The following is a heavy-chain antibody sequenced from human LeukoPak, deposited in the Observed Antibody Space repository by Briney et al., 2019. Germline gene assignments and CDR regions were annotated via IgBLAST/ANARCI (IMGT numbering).Heavy chain of an antibody. V-gene: IGHV1-18*03. CDR1: GYTFTSYG. D-gene: IGHD2-21*01. CDR3: ARANFYCGGDCYSYFDY. CDR2: ISAYNGNT. J-gene: IGHJ4*02. Sequence: ASVKVSCKASGYTFTSYGISWVRQAPGQGLEWMGWISAYNGNTNYAQKLQGRVTMTTDTSTSTAYMELRSLRSDDMAVYYCARANFYCGGDCYSYFDYWGQGTLVTVSS.